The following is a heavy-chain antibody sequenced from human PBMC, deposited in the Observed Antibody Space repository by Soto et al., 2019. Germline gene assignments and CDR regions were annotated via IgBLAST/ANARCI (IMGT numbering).Heavy chain of an antibody. CDR2: ISYDGSNK. V-gene: IGHV3-30*18. D-gene: IGHD6-6*01. CDR3: AKVSTPIIAARQYYFDY. Sequence: GGSLRLSCAASGFTFSSYGMHWVRQAPGKGLEWVAVISYDGSNKYYADSVKGRFTISRDNSKNTLYLQMNSLRAEDTAVYYCAKVSTPIIAARQYYFDYWGQGTLVTVSS. J-gene: IGHJ4*02. CDR1: GFTFSSYG.